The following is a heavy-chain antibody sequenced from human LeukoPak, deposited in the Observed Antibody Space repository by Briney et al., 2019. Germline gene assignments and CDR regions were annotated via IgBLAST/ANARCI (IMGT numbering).Heavy chain of an antibody. V-gene: IGHV4-39*01. D-gene: IGHD5-18*01. CDR3: ATSSDTASAY. CDR2: IYYTGGT. Sequence: PSETLSLTCSVSGGSVTTSSYYWGWIRQPPEKGLEWIGSIYYTGGTYYSPSLKSRVTISVDTSKNQFSLKLSSVTAADTAVYYCATSSDTASAYWGQGTLVTVFS. CDR1: GGSVTTSSYY. J-gene: IGHJ4*02.